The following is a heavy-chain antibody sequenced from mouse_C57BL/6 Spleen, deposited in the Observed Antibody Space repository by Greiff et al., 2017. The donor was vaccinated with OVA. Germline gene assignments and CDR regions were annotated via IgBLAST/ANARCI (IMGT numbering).Heavy chain of an antibody. CDR2: IDPSDSET. V-gene: IGHV1-52*01. J-gene: IGHJ4*01. CDR3: ARGGKYSKGGAMDY. CDR1: GYTFTSYW. D-gene: IGHD2-5*01. Sequence: QVQLQQPGAELVRPGSSVKLSCKASGYTFTSYWMHWVKQRPIPGLELIGNIDPSDSETHYNQKFKDKATLTVDKSSSTAYMQLSSLTSEDSAVYYCARGGKYSKGGAMDYWGQGTSVTVSS.